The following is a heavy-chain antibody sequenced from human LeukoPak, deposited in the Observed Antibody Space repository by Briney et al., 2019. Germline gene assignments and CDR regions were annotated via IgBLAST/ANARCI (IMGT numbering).Heavy chain of an antibody. CDR1: GGSISSYY. D-gene: IGHD6-6*01. V-gene: IGHV4-59*01. Sequence: SETLSLTCTVSGGSISSYYWSWIRQPPGKGLEWIGYIYYSGSTNYNPSLKSRVTISVDTSKNQFSLKLSSVTAADTAVYYCARVAHSSSYFDYWGQGTLVTVSS. CDR2: IYYSGST. CDR3: ARVAHSSSYFDY. J-gene: IGHJ4*02.